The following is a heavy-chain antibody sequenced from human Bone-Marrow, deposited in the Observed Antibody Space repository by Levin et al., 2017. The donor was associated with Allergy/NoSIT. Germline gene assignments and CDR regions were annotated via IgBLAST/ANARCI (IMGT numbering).Heavy chain of an antibody. CDR3: AREVGIQSADIAVTGSDYYYYMDV. V-gene: IGHV3-11*01. CDR2: ISSSGGTI. CDR1: GFSFNDYY. Sequence: GGSLRLSCGASGFSFNDYYMSWIRQAPGKGLEWISYISSSGGTINYADSVKGRFTISRDNAKNSLYLQMNSLRAEDKAVYYCAREVGIQSADIAVTGSDYYYYMDVWGKGTTVTVSS. D-gene: IGHD6-19*01. J-gene: IGHJ6*03.